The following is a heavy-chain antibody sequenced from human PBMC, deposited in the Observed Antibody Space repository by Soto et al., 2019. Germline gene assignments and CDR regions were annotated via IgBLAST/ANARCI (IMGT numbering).Heavy chain of an antibody. D-gene: IGHD6-19*01. J-gene: IGHJ4*02. Sequence: QVQLVQSGAEVKKPGSSVKVSCKASGGTFSSYAISWVRQAPGQGLEWMGGIIPIFGTANYAQKFQGRVTITADESTSTAYIELSSLRSEDTAVYHCASLGTAVAGTEGEFDYWGQGTLVTVSS. CDR1: GGTFSSYA. CDR3: ASLGTAVAGTEGEFDY. CDR2: IIPIFGTA. V-gene: IGHV1-69*01.